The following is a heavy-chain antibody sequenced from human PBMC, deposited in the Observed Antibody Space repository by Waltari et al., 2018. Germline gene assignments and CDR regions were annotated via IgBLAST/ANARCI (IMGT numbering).Heavy chain of an antibody. V-gene: IGHV4-39*01. CDR2: IYYSGST. CDR1: Y. CDR3: ARHWKKSGYRFDP. Sequence: YWGWLGQSPGNGLELIGSIYYSGSTDYNSNLKSRVTISGDTSKNQFSLKLSSVTAADTAVYYCARHWKKSGYRFDPWGQGTLVTVSS. J-gene: IGHJ5*02. D-gene: IGHD5-12*01.